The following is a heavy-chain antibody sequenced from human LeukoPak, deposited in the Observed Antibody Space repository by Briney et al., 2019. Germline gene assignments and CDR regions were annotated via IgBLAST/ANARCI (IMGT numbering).Heavy chain of an antibody. D-gene: IGHD1-1*01. Sequence: ASVKVSCKVSGYTLTELSMHWVRQAPGKGLEWMGGFDPEDGETIYAQKFQGRVTMTEDTSTDTAYMELSSLRSEDTAVYYCARVTTGTTPPWFDPWGQGTLVTVSS. CDR1: GYTLTELS. CDR3: ARVTTGTTPPWFDP. J-gene: IGHJ5*02. V-gene: IGHV1-24*01. CDR2: FDPEDGET.